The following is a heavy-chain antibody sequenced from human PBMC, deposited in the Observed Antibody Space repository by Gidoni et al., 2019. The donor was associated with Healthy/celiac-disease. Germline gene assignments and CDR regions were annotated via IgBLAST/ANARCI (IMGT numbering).Heavy chain of an antibody. CDR2: IKSKTDGGTT. CDR1: GFTFSNAW. Sequence: EVQLVESGGGLVKPGGSLRLSCAASGFTFSNAWLSWVAQAPGKGLEWVGRIKSKTDGGTTDYAAPVKGRFTISRDDSKNTLYLQMNSLKTEDTAVYYCTTDPRGPDIVVVPAANHYYYYMDVWGKGTTVTVSS. CDR3: TTDPRGPDIVVVPAANHYYYYMDV. J-gene: IGHJ6*03. D-gene: IGHD2-2*01. V-gene: IGHV3-15*01.